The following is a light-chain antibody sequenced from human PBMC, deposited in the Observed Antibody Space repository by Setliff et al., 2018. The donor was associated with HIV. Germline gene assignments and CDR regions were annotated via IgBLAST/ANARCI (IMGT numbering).Light chain of an antibody. CDR2: DVT. V-gene: IGLV2-23*02. CDR3: CSYADSNTFV. J-gene: IGLJ1*01. CDR1: SSDVGGYNS. Sequence: QSALTQPPSASGSPGPSVTISCTGASSDVGGYNSVPWYQQHPDKAPKLMIYDVTKRPSGVSNRFSGSKSVNTASLTISGLQAEDEADYYCCSYADSNTFVFGSGAKVTV.